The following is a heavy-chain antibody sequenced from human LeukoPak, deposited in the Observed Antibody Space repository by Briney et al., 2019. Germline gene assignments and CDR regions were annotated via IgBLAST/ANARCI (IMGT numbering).Heavy chain of an antibody. CDR1: GGSFSGYY. J-gene: IGHJ4*02. CDR2: INHSGST. D-gene: IGHD3-22*01. V-gene: IGHV4-34*01. CDR3: ARGRSGYYSRGGELDY. Sequence: LSLTCAVYGGSFSGYYWSWIRQPPGKGLEWIGEINHSGSTNYNPSLKSRVTISVDTSKNQFSLKLSSVTAADTAVYYCARGRSGYYSRGGELDYWGQGTLVTVSS.